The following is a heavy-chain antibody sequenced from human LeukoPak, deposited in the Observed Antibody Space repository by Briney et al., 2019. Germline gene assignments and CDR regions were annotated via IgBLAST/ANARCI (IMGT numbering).Heavy chain of an antibody. J-gene: IGHJ3*02. CDR2: IYSSGST. Sequence: SETLSLTCTVTGASISYNFWNWIRQPAGKGLEWIGRIYSSGSTKYKPSLKSRVTMSIDTSKNQFSLKLTSVTAADTAVYYCARDLSGSDAFDIWGQGTMVTVSS. CDR3: ARDLSGSDAFDI. V-gene: IGHV4-4*07. CDR1: GASISYNF.